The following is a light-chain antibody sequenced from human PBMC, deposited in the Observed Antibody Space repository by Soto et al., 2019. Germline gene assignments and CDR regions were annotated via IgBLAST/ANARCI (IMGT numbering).Light chain of an antibody. V-gene: IGKV4-1*01. CDR1: QSVLYSTNNKNY. Sequence: DIVMTQSPDSLAVSLGERATINCKSSQSVLYSTNNKNYLAWYQQKRGQSPKLLIYLAATRESGVPDRFSGSGSGTDFTLTISSLQAEDVSVYYCQQYYITPLTFGGGTKVEI. CDR2: LAA. J-gene: IGKJ4*02. CDR3: QQYYITPLT.